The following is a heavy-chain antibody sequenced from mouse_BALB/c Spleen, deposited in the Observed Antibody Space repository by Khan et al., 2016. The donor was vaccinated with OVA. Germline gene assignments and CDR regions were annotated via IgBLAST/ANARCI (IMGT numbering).Heavy chain of an antibody. CDR1: GFTFSTYG. CDR2: ISSGGSYT. D-gene: IGHD1-1*01. V-gene: IGHV5-6*01. J-gene: IGHJ3*01. CDR3: TRLAYYYNSEGFAY. Sequence: EVQLVESGGDLVKPGGSLKLSCATSGFTFSTYGMSWVRQTPDKRLEWVAAISSGGSYTYYPGSVTGRFTISSDYANNTLYLQMSSQKSEDTASCYCTRLAYYYNSEGFAYWGQGTLVTVSA.